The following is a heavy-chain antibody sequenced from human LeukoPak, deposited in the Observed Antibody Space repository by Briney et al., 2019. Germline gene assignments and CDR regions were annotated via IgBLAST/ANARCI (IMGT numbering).Heavy chain of an antibody. D-gene: IGHD3-10*01. CDR2: IYYSGST. CDR1: GGSISSSSYY. J-gene: IGHJ4*02. Sequence: SETLSLTCTVSGGSISSSSYYWGWIRQPPGKGLEWIGSIYYSGSTYYNPSLKSRVTISVDTSKNQFSLKLSSVTAADTAVYYCARARIGSPAGYYFDYWGQGTLVTVSS. V-gene: IGHV4-39*07. CDR3: ARARIGSPAGYYFDY.